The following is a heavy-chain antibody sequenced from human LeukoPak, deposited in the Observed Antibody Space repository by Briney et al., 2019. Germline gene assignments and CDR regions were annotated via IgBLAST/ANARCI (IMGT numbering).Heavy chain of an antibody. D-gene: IGHD5-18*01. J-gene: IGHJ3*02. CDR2: IYTSGST. Sequence: PTETLSLTCTVSGGSISSGSYYWSWIRQPAGKGLEWIGRIYTSGSTNYNPSLKSRVTISVDTSKNQFSLKLSSVTAADTAVYYCARLHGVTDAFDIWGQGTMVTVSS. CDR1: GGSISSGSYY. V-gene: IGHV4-61*02. CDR3: ARLHGVTDAFDI.